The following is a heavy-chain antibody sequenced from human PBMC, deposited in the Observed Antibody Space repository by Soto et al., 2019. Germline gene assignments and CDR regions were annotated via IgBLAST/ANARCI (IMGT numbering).Heavy chain of an antibody. D-gene: IGHD1-1*01. CDR2: VTDTGGST. CDR1: GFNFYAYA. J-gene: IGHJ4*02. Sequence: GGSLRLSCVASGFNFYAYAMTWVRQAPGKGLEWVSAVTDTGGSTYYADSVKGRFTISRDNPKNTLYLQMNSLRAEDTAVYYCARFLQLRPLDYWGQGTLVTVSS. CDR3: ARFLQLRPLDY. V-gene: IGHV3-23*01.